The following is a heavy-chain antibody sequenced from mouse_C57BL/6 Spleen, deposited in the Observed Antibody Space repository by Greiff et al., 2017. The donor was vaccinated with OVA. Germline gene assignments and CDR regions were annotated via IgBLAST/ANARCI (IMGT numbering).Heavy chain of an antibody. J-gene: IGHJ1*03. D-gene: IGHD2-5*01. Sequence: VKLQQPGAELVKPGASVKLSCKASGYTFTSYWMHWVKQRPGRGLEWIGRIDPNSGGTKYNEKFKSKATLTVDKPSSTAYMQLSSLTSEDSAVYDCARGALLYYSNYGGYFDVWGTGTTVTVSS. CDR2: IDPNSGGT. V-gene: IGHV1-72*01. CDR3: ARGALLYYSNYGGYFDV. CDR1: GYTFTSYW.